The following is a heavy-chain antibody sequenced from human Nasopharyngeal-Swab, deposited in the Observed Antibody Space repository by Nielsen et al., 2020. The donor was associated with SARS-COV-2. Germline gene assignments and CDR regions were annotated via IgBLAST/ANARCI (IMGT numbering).Heavy chain of an antibody. V-gene: IGHV3-9*01. CDR1: GFTFDDYA. J-gene: IGHJ4*02. CDR3: ARSPGSFFDY. CDR2: ISWNSGSI. Sequence: SLKISCAASGFTFDDYAMHWVRQAPGKGLEWVSGISWNSGSIGYADSVKGRFTISRDNAKNSLYLQMNSLRAEDTALYYCARSPGSFFDYWGQGTLVTVSS. D-gene: IGHD1-14*01.